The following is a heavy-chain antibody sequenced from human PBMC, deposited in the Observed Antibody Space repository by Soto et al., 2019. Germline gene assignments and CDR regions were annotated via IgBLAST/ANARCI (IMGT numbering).Heavy chain of an antibody. CDR1: AFTFSSYA. J-gene: IGHJ4*02. D-gene: IGHD5-12*01. V-gene: IGHV3-23*01. CDR3: AKEDSSSDGPNYY. CDR2: VSGSGDTT. Sequence: EVQLLESGGGLVQPGGSLRLSCAASAFTFSSYAMSWVRQAPGQGLEWVSAVSGSGDTTYYADSVKGRFTISRDNFKKPLYLHINILGAEETGVYYCAKEDSSSDGPNYYWGPGSLVTGAS.